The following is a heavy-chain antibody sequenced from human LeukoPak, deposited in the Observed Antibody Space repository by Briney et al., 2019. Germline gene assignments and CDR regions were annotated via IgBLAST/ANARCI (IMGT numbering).Heavy chain of an antibody. J-gene: IGHJ4*02. Sequence: SETLSLTCTVSGGSIRSTDHYCGWIRQPPGKGLEWIGSIYYGGGTYYNPSLKSRATISVDTSKNQFSLKLSSVTAADTAVYYCARYAVEYRGTFFDYWGQGTLVTVSS. CDR1: GGSIRSTDHY. D-gene: IGHD1-26*01. CDR2: IYYGGGT. V-gene: IGHV4-39*01. CDR3: ARYAVEYRGTFFDY.